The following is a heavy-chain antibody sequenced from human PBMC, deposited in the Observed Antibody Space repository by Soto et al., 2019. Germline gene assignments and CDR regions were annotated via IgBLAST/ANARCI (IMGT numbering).Heavy chain of an antibody. D-gene: IGHD3-10*01. CDR1: GFSLSTSGVG. J-gene: IGHJ4*02. CDR3: AHSWCGEPFDY. CDR2: IYWDAEK. V-gene: IGHV2-5*02. Sequence: QITLKESGPTLVKPTQTLTLTCTFSGFSLSTSGVGVGWIRQPPGKALEWLALIYWDAEKRDRPSLKSRLTITKDPSKNQVVLTMTNMDPVDTATYYCAHSWCGEPFDYWGQGTLVTVSS.